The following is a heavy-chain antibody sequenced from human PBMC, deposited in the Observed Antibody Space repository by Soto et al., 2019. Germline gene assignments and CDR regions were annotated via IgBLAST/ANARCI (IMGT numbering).Heavy chain of an antibody. CDR1: GFSFSSYG. CDR3: ASSRQGDGRWYFDL. J-gene: IGHJ2*01. CDR2: IRVDGSKI. D-gene: IGHD3-16*01. V-gene: IGHV3-33*01. Sequence: QEQLVESGGGVVQPGRSLRLSCAASGFSFSSYGMHWVRQAPGKGLEWLAIIRVDGSKINYADSVKGRFTISRDNSKNMLYLQMNSLRAEDTAVYYCASSRQGDGRWYFDLWGRGTLVTVSS.